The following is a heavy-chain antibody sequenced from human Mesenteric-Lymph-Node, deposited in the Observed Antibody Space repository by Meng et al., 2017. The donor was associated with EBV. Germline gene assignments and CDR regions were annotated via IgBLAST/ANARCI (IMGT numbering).Heavy chain of an antibody. CDR1: VGTFSDWS. V-gene: IGHV4-34*02. D-gene: IGHD3-16*01. Sequence: QVPLRPWGAGLLTPSDTPSLTCAVYVGTFSDWSWSWFRQTPEKGLEWIGEINHRGETNYSPSLKSRLTLSVDTSKNQFSLRLTSVTAADIAVYYCARDQGGFWGQGTLVTVFS. CDR2: INHRGET. CDR3: ARDQGGF. J-gene: IGHJ4*02.